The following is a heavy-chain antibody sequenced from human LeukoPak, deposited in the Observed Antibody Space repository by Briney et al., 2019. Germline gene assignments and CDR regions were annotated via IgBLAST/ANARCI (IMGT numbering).Heavy chain of an antibody. CDR1: GFTFSTYS. J-gene: IGHJ4*02. CDR2: ISSSGSYI. V-gene: IGHV3-21*01. Sequence: PGGSLRLSCAASGFTFSTYSMNWVRQAPGKGLEWVSFISSSGSYIYYADSVKGRFTISRDNAKNSLYLLMNSLRTEDTAVYYCAATYYYDGSGDYLGQGTLVTVSS. D-gene: IGHD3-22*01. CDR3: AATYYYDGSGDY.